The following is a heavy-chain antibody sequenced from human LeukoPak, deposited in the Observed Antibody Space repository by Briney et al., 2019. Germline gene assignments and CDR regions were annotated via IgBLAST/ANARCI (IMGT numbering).Heavy chain of an antibody. CDR1: GGSISSYY. CDR3: ARDIPGYSYGSAFDI. V-gene: IGHV4-59*01. J-gene: IGHJ3*02. CDR2: IYYSGST. Sequence: SEALSLTCTVSGGSISSYYWSWIRQPPGKGLEWIGYIYYSGSTNYNPSLKSRVTISVDTSKNRFSLKLSSVTAADTAVYYCARDIPGYSYGSAFDIWGQGTMVTVSS. D-gene: IGHD5-18*01.